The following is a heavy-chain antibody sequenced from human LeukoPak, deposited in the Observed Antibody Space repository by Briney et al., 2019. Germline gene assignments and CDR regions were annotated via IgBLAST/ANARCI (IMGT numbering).Heavy chain of an antibody. CDR3: AGRAGLSFDY. V-gene: IGHV4-59*08. D-gene: IGHD6-25*01. CDR2: IYYSGST. CDR1: GGSISSNY. J-gene: IGHJ4*02. Sequence: SETLSLTCTVSGGSISSNYWSWIRQPPGKGLEWIGYIYYSGSTNYNPSLESRVTISVDTSKNQFSLKLSSVTAADTAVYYCAGRAGLSFDYWGQGTLVTVSS.